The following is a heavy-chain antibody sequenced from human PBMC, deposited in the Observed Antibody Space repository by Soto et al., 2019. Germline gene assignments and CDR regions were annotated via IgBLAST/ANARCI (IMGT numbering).Heavy chain of an antibody. V-gene: IGHV4-39*01. Sequence: SETLSLTCTVSGGSISSSSYYWGWIRQPPGKGLEWIGSIYYSGSTYYNPSLKSRVTISVDTSKNQFSLKLSSVTAADTAVYYCARLEGLATISYYFDFWGPGALVTVSS. J-gene: IGHJ4*02. CDR2: IYYSGST. D-gene: IGHD3-9*01. CDR3: ARLEGLATISYYFDF. CDR1: GGSISSSSYY.